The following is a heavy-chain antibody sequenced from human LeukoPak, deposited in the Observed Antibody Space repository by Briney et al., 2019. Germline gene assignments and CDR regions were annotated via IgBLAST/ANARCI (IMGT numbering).Heavy chain of an antibody. CDR3: ARVGYCTKGVCMNYDY. V-gene: IGHV1-2*02. Sequence: GASLKVSCKASGYMFTAPYIHWMRQAPGQGLEWMGWINPNSGGTRYAQTFQGRITVTRDTSTSTAYMELSGLRDDDTAVYYCARVGYCTKGVCMNYDYWGQGTLVTVSS. CDR1: GYMFTAPY. D-gene: IGHD2-8*01. J-gene: IGHJ4*02. CDR2: INPNSGGT.